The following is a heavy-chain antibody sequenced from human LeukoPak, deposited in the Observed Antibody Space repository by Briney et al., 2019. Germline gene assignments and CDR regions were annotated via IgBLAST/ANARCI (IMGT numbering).Heavy chain of an antibody. D-gene: IGHD5-18*01. J-gene: IGHJ4*02. CDR1: GYTFTGYY. CDR3: ARVGYSYGFVYDY. Sequence: ASVKVSCKASGYTFTGYYMHWVRQAPGQGLEWMGRINPNSGGTNYAQKFQGRVTMTRDTSISTAYMELSRLRSDDTAVYYCARVGYSYGFVYDYWGQGTLVTVSS. CDR2: INPNSGGT. V-gene: IGHV1-2*06.